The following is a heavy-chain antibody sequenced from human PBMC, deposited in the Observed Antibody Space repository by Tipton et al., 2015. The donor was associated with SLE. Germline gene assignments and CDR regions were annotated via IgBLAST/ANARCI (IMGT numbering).Heavy chain of an antibody. CDR1: GGSFSGYY. Sequence: TLSLTCAVYGGSFSGYYWSWIRQPPGKGLEWIGVINHSGSTNYNPSLKSRVTISVDTSKNQFSLKLSSVTAADTAVYYCASRGRMIAVAVRHAFDIWGQGTMVTVSS. D-gene: IGHD6-19*01. CDR2: INHSGST. J-gene: IGHJ3*02. V-gene: IGHV4-34*01. CDR3: ASRGRMIAVAVRHAFDI.